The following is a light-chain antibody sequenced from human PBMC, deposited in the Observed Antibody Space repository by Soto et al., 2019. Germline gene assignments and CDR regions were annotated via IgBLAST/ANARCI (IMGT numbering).Light chain of an antibody. Sequence: QSVLTQPPSASGSPGQSVTISCTGTSRDVGGYNYVSWYQQHPGKAPKLMIYEVSKRPSGVPDRFSGSKSGNTASLTVSGLQAEDEADYYCSSYAGSNNFFYVFGTGTKLTVL. CDR3: SSYAGSNNFFYV. J-gene: IGLJ1*01. CDR2: EVS. V-gene: IGLV2-8*01. CDR1: SRDVGGYNY.